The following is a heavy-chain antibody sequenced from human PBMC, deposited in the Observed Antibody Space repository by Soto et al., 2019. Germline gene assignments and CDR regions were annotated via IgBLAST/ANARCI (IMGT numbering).Heavy chain of an antibody. CDR1: GFTFSSYA. D-gene: IGHD6-19*01. CDR3: ARAYSSGWSFDY. V-gene: IGHV3-64*01. CDR2: ISSNGGST. Sequence: EVQLVESGGGLVQPGGSLRLSCAASGFTFSSYAMHWVRQAPGKGLEYVSAISSNGGSTYYANSVKGRFTISRDNSKNTLYLQMGSLRGEDMAVYYWARAYSSGWSFDYWGQGTLVTVSS. J-gene: IGHJ4*02.